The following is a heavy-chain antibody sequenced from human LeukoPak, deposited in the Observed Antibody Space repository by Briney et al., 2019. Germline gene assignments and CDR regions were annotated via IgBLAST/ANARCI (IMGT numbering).Heavy chain of an antibody. V-gene: IGHV5-51*01. D-gene: IGHD7-27*01. CDR3: ARGERGNWGLYYFDY. CDR2: IYPGDSDT. CDR1: GYSFPNYW. Sequence: GESLKISCKGSGYSFPNYWIGWVRQMPGKGLEWMGIIYPGDSDTRYSPSFQGQVTISADKSISTAYLQWSSLKASDTAMYYCARGERGNWGLYYFDYWGQGTLVTVSS. J-gene: IGHJ4*02.